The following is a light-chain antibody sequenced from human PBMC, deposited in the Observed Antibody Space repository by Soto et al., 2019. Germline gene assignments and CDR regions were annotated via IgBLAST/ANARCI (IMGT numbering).Light chain of an antibody. CDR2: EVD. Sequence: QSVLTQPASVSGSPGQSITISCTGTSSDVGNFDLVSWYQQHPGKAPKFLIYEVDKRPAGVSHRFSGSKSGNTASLTISGLQAEDEADYYCSSYAGSSTVVFGGGTKLTVL. CDR3: SSYAGSSTVV. CDR1: SSDVGNFDL. V-gene: IGLV2-23*02. J-gene: IGLJ2*01.